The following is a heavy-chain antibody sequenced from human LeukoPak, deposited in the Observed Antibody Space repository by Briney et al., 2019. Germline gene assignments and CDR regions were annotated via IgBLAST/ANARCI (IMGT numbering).Heavy chain of an antibody. CDR2: IYYSGST. D-gene: IGHD6-25*01. CDR1: GGSISSSSYY. Sequence: PSETLSLTCTVSGGSISSSSYYWGWIRQPPGKGLEWIGSIYYSGSTYYNPSLKSRVTISVDTSKNQFSLKLSSVTAADTAVYYCARSGPEGAAYDYWGQGTLVTVSP. CDR3: ARSGPEGAAYDY. V-gene: IGHV4-39*07. J-gene: IGHJ4*02.